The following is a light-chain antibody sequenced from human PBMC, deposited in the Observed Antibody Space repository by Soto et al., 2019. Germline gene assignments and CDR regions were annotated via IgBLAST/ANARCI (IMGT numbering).Light chain of an antibody. CDR2: AAS. CDR3: QQYYSYPLT. Sequence: IRMTQSPSSFSASTGDRVTITCRASQVIISYLAWYQQKPGKAPTLLIYAASTLQSGVPSRFSGSGSGTDFTLTISCLQSEDFATYYCQQYYSYPLTFGQRTKVEIK. J-gene: IGKJ1*01. V-gene: IGKV1-8*01. CDR1: QVIISY.